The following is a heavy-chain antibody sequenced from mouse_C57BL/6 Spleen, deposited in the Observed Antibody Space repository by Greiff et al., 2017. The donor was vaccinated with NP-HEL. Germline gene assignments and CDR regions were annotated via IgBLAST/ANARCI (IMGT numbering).Heavy chain of an antibody. D-gene: IGHD2-1*01. Sequence: EVHLVESGGGLVQPGASLSLSCAASGFTFTDYYMSWVRQPPGKALEWLGFISNKANGYTSDYSATVKGRFTISRDNSQSILYLQMNALRAEDSATYYCARYRLWYPCDYGGQGTTLTVSS. V-gene: IGHV7-3*01. J-gene: IGHJ2*01. CDR2: ISNKANGYTS. CDR1: GFTFTDYY. CDR3: ARYRLWYPCDY.